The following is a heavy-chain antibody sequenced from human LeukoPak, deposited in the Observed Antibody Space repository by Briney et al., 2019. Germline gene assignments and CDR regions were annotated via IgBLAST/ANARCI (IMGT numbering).Heavy chain of an antibody. CDR3: ARPPNYYDSSGYWTCYFDL. J-gene: IGHJ2*01. D-gene: IGHD3-22*01. CDR2: IYTSGST. Sequence: PSETLSLTCTVSGGSISSGSYYWSWIRQPAGKGLEWIGRIYTSGSTNYNPSLKSRVTISVDTSKNQFSLKLSSVTAADTAVYYCARPPNYYDSSGYWTCYFDLWGRGTLVTVSS. CDR1: GGSISSGSYY. V-gene: IGHV4-61*02.